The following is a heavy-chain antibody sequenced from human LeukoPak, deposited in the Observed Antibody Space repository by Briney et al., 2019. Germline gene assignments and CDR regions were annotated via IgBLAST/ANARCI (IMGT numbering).Heavy chain of an antibody. CDR2: INTNSGGT. CDR1: GYTFTGEY. J-gene: IGHJ3*02. Sequence: DSLSLSCTVSGYTFTGEYMRWVRQAPGRGIGWVGWINTNSGGTNYAKTLQGRVTMMRDTSTRTACRGVSRLRSDDTAVYYCERDGLSIAAAGPGNAFDIWGQGTMVTVSS. D-gene: IGHD6-13*01. V-gene: IGHV1-2*02. CDR3: ERDGLSIAAAGPGNAFDI.